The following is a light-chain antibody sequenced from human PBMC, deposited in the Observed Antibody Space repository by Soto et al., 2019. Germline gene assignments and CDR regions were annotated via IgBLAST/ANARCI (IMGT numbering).Light chain of an antibody. CDR3: CSYAGSHFL. J-gene: IGLJ2*01. Sequence: QFALTKSRSVTASPGRSVAITRAGTTKAVGRYTYVSWHQQPPGKAATLQTYDVSQPPLGVPDRFSGSKSGNTASLTISGLQAEDEADYYCCSYAGSHFLFGGGTKLTVL. CDR1: TKAVGRYTY. CDR2: DVS. V-gene: IGLV2-11*01.